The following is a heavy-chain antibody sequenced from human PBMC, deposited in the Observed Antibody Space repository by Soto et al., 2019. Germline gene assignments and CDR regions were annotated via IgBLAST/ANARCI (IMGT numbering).Heavy chain of an antibody. Sequence: KVSCKASGYTFTSYGISWVRQAPGQGLEWMGWISAYNGNTNYAQKLQGRVTMTTDTSTSTAYMELRSLRSDDTAVYYCARAQYCSGGSCRFIPRVQGKFYYYGMDVWGQGTTVTVSS. J-gene: IGHJ6*02. D-gene: IGHD2-15*01. V-gene: IGHV1-18*04. CDR1: GYTFTSYG. CDR2: ISAYNGNT. CDR3: ARAQYCSGGSCRFIPRVQGKFYYYGMDV.